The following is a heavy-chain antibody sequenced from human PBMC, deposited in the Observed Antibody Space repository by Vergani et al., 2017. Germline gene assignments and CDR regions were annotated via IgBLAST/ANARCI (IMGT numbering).Heavy chain of an antibody. D-gene: IGHD6-19*01. CDR1: DYSISSGYY. Sequence: QVQLQESGPGLVQPSETLSLTCAVSDYSISSGYYWGWIRQPPGKGLEWIGSIYHSGTTYYNPSLKSRVTISVDTSKNLFSLKLTSVTAADTAMYYCARERDLYSSGWYFDYWGQGALVTVSS. V-gene: IGHV4-38-2*02. CDR2: IYHSGTT. J-gene: IGHJ4*02. CDR3: ARERDLYSSGWYFDY.